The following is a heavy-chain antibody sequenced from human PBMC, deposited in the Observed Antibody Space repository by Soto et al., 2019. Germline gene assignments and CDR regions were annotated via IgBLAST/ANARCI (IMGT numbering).Heavy chain of an antibody. CDR2: INAGNGNT. Sequence: QVQLVQSGAEVKKPGASVKVSCKASGYTFTSYAMHWVRQAPGQRLEWMGWINAGNGNTKYSQKFQGRVTITRDTSARTGYMELSSLRSEDTAVYYCARDFSWFGELIASDYWGQGTLVTVSS. CDR3: ARDFSWFGELIASDY. D-gene: IGHD3-10*01. V-gene: IGHV1-3*01. J-gene: IGHJ4*02. CDR1: GYTFTSYA.